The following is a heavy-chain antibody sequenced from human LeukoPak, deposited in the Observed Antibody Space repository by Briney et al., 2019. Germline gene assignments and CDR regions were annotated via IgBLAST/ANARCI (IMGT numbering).Heavy chain of an antibody. Sequence: ASVEVSCKASGYTFTSYGISWVRQAPGQGLEWMGWISAYNGNTNYAQKLQGRVTMTTGTSTSTAYMELRSLRSDDTAVYYCARTADKYSSGWYYFDYWGQGTLVTVSS. J-gene: IGHJ4*02. D-gene: IGHD6-19*01. CDR1: GYTFTSYG. CDR2: ISAYNGNT. V-gene: IGHV1-18*01. CDR3: ARTADKYSSGWYYFDY.